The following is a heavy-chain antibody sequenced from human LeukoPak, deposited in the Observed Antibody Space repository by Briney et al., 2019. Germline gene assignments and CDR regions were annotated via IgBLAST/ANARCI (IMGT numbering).Heavy chain of an antibody. J-gene: IGHJ3*02. V-gene: IGHV3-53*01. CDR2: IYSGGST. CDR1: GFTVSSNY. D-gene: IGHD3-22*01. CDR3: ARVAIVVVSYAFDI. Sequence: PGGSLRLSCAASGFTVSSNYMSWVRQAPGKGLEWVSVIYSGGSTYYADSVKGRFTISRDNSKNTLYLQMNSLRAEDTAVYYCARVAIVVVSYAFDIWGQGTMVTVSS.